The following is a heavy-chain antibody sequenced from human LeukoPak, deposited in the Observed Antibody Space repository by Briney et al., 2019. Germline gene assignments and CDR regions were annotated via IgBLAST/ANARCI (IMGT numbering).Heavy chain of an antibody. Sequence: SETLSLTCAVYGGSFSGYYWSWIRQPPGKGLEWIGEINHSGSTNYNPSLKSRVTISVDTSKNQFSLKLSSVTAADTAVYFCARDLPFDVWGQGTMVTVSS. CDR1: GGSFSGYY. CDR3: ARDLPFDV. CDR2: INHSGST. J-gene: IGHJ3*01. V-gene: IGHV4-34*01.